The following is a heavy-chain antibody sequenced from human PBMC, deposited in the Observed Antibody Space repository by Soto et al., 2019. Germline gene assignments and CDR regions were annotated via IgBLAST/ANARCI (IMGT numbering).Heavy chain of an antibody. V-gene: IGHV4-38-2*02. Sequence: SETLSLTCNVSGFSISSGFYWGWVRQPPGKGLEWIGAIYHSGTNFNPSLKSRISMSIDTSKNQFSLKLTSVTAADTAVYYCARSYRDSYEHWGQGTLVTVSS. CDR3: ARSYRDSYEH. CDR2: IYHSGT. J-gene: IGHJ1*01. CDR1: GFSISSGFY. D-gene: IGHD4-17*01.